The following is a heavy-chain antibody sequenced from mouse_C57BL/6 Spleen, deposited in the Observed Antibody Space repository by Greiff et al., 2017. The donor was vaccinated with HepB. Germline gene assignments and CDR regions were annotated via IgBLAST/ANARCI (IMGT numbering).Heavy chain of an antibody. J-gene: IGHJ4*01. CDR3: ARSGYDGDYYAMDY. Sequence: VMLVESGAELARPGASVKLSCKASGYTFTSYGISWVKQRTGQGLEWIGEIYPRSGNTYYNEKFKGKATLTADKSSSTAYMELRSLTSEDSAVYFCARSGYDGDYYAMDYWGQGTSVTVSS. D-gene: IGHD2-2*01. V-gene: IGHV1-81*01. CDR1: GYTFTSYG. CDR2: IYPRSGNT.